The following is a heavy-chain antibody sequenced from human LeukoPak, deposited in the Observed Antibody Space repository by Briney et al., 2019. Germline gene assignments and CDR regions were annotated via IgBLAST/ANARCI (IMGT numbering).Heavy chain of an antibody. CDR3: AIVDSYGYSGTYYYYGMDV. CDR2: MKQDGSVK. J-gene: IGHJ6*02. V-gene: IGHV3-7*03. D-gene: IGHD5-18*01. CDR1: GFTFINYW. Sequence: GGSLRLSCAASGFTFINYWMSWVRQAPGKGLEWVANMKQDGSVKYYVDSMKGRFTISRDNAKNSLYLQVSGLRAEDTAVYYCAIVDSYGYSGTYYYYGMDVWGQGTTVTVSS.